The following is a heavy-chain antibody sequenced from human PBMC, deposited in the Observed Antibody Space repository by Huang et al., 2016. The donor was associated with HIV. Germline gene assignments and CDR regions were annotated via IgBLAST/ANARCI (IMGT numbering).Heavy chain of an antibody. Sequence: EVHLVESGGDLVQPGGSLRLSCVASGFNFSAYWMSWVRQGPGKGVGGVANRKQDGSEKNYVDSVKGRFTISRDNAKNSVYLQLTSLRAEDTAVYYCARGGIYYDVLTGRHYYYNGLDVWGQGTTVTVSS. V-gene: IGHV3-7*01. J-gene: IGHJ6*02. D-gene: IGHD3-9*01. CDR1: GFNFSAYW. CDR2: RKQDGSEK. CDR3: ARGGIYYDVLTGRHYYYNGLDV.